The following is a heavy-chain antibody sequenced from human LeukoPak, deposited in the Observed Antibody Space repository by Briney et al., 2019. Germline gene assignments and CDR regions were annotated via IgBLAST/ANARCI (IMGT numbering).Heavy chain of an antibody. CDR1: GFTVSSNY. V-gene: IGHV3-53*01. CDR3: ARGSMAGYFDY. CDR2: IYSGGST. Sequence: GGSLRLSCAASGFTVSSNYMSWVRQAPGKGLEWVSVIYSGGSTYYADSVKGRFTISRENAKNSLYLQMNSLRAGDTAVYYCARGSMAGYFDYSGQGTLVTASS. D-gene: IGHD6-19*01. J-gene: IGHJ4*02.